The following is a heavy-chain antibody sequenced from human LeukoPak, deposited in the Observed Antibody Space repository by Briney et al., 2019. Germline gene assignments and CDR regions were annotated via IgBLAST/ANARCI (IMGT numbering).Heavy chain of an antibody. Sequence: QSGGSLRLSCVASGLSFSSLWMSWVRQAPGKGLEWVANIKEDGSEKYYVDSVKGRFTISRDNSKNTLYLQMNTLRADDTAVYYCAKDHGSSDWYYFDYWGQGTLVTVSS. J-gene: IGHJ4*02. CDR3: AKDHGSSDWYYFDY. D-gene: IGHD6-13*01. V-gene: IGHV3-7*01. CDR1: GLSFSSLW. CDR2: IKEDGSEK.